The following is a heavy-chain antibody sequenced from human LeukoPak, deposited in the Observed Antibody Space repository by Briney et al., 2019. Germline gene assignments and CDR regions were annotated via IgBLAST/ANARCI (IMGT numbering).Heavy chain of an antibody. D-gene: IGHD6-6*01. CDR3: ARQYSSSDYDY. J-gene: IGHJ4*02. CDR1: GYSFTSYW. V-gene: IGHV5-51*01. Sequence: GESLKISCKGSGYSFTSYWVAWVRQMPGKGLEWMGIIYPGDSDIRYSPSFQGQVTISADKSISTAYLQWSSLKASDTAMYYCARQYSSSDYDYWGQGTLVTVSS. CDR2: IYPGDSDI.